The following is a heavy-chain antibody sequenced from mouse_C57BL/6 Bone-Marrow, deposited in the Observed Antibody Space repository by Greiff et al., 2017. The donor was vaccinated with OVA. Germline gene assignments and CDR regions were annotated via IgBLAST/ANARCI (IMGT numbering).Heavy chain of an antibody. Sequence: EVKVVESGGGLVQSGRSLRLSCATSGFTFSDFYMEWVRQAPGKGLEWIAASRNKANDYTTEYSASVKGRFIVSRDTSQSILYLQMNALRAEDTAIYYCARDDGSWYFDVWGTGTTVTVSS. D-gene: IGHD2-2*01. V-gene: IGHV7-1*01. J-gene: IGHJ1*03. CDR2: SRNKANDYTT. CDR1: GFTFSDFY. CDR3: ARDDGSWYFDV.